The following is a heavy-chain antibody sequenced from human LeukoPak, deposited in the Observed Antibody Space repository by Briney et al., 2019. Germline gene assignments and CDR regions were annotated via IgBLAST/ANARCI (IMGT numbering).Heavy chain of an antibody. CDR1: GFTFSSYA. CDR2: ISGSGGST. D-gene: IGHD6-19*01. CDR3: AKEVAAKEPSYYYYMDV. V-gene: IGHV3-23*01. Sequence: GGSLTLSCAASGFTFSSYAMSWVRQPPGKGLEWVSAISGSGGSTYYADSVKGRFTISRDNSKNTLYLQMNSLRAEDTAVYYCAKEVAAKEPSYYYYMDVWGKGTTVTVSS. J-gene: IGHJ6*03.